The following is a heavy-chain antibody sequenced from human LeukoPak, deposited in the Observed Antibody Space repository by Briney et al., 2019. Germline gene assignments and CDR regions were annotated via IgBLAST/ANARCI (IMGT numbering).Heavy chain of an antibody. Sequence: GASVKVSCKASGYTFTTYDINWVRQAAGQGLEWMGWMNPNSGNTGNAQKFQSRVTMTRNTSISTAYMELTSLTSEDTAVYFCARIAAPGNRRLNFWGQGTLVTVSS. J-gene: IGHJ4*02. CDR3: ARIAAPGNRRLNF. V-gene: IGHV1-8*01. D-gene: IGHD6-13*01. CDR1: GYTFTTYD. CDR2: MNPNSGNT.